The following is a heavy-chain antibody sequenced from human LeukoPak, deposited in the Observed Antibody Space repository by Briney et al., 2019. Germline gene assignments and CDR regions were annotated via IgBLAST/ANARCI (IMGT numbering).Heavy chain of an antibody. J-gene: IGHJ4*02. V-gene: IGHV3-23*01. CDR1: GFTFSSYA. Sequence: PGGSLRLSCAASGFTFSSYAMSWVRQAPGKGLEWVSAISGSGGSTYYADSVKGRFTISRDNSKNTLYLQMNSLRAEDTAVYYCAKDPSPSDIVVVPAFVDYWGQGTLVTVSS. CDR2: ISGSGGST. CDR3: AKDPSPSDIVVVPAFVDY. D-gene: IGHD2-2*01.